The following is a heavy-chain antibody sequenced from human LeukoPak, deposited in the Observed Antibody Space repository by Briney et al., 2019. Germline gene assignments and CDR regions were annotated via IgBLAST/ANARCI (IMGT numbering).Heavy chain of an antibody. CDR1: GFTFSDHF. CDR3: TRGGAISPYYNGMDV. J-gene: IGHJ6*02. CDR2: SRNKASSYTT. D-gene: IGHD2-21*01. Sequence: PGGSPRLSCAASGFTFSDHFIDWVRQAPGKGLEWVGRSRNKASSYTTEYAASVKGRFSISRDGSTDLLYLQMNSLKVEDTAVYYCTRGGAISPYYNGMDVWGQGTTVTVSS. V-gene: IGHV3-72*01.